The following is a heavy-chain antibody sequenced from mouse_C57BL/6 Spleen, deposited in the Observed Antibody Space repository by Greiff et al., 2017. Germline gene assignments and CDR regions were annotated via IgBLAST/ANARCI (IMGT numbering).Heavy chain of an antibody. CDR2: IYPGSGST. D-gene: IGHD1-1*01. Sequence: QVQLQQPGAELVKPGASVKMSCKASGYTFTSYWITWVKQRPGQGLEWIGDIYPGSGSTNYNEKLKSKATLTVDTSSSTAYMQLSSLTSEDSAVYYCAREVITTGYFDVWGTGTTVTVSS. J-gene: IGHJ1*03. V-gene: IGHV1-55*01. CDR1: GYTFTSYW. CDR3: AREVITTGYFDV.